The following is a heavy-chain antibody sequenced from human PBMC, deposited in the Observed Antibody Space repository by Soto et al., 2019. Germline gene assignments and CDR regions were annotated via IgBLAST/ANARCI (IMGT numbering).Heavy chain of an antibody. D-gene: IGHD6-13*01. Sequence: PRLSCAASGFTFSSYAMSWVRQAPGKGLEWVSAISGSGGSTYYADSVKGRFTISRDNSKNTLYLQMNSLRAEDTAVYYCAKDQQQLVRRNYWGQGTLVTVSS. CDR2: ISGSGGST. J-gene: IGHJ4*02. CDR1: GFTFSSYA. CDR3: AKDQQQLVRRNY. V-gene: IGHV3-23*01.